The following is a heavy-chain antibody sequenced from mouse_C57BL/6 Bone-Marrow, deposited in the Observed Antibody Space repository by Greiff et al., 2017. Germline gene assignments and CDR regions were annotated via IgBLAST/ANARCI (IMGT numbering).Heavy chain of an antibody. CDR1: GYTFTSYW. V-gene: IGHV1-69*01. CDR3: AREDDGYHWYFDV. CDR2: IDPSDSYT. J-gene: IGHJ1*03. D-gene: IGHD2-3*01. Sequence: VQLQQPGAELVMPGASVTLSCKASGYTFTSYWMHWVKQRPGQGLEWIGEIDPSDSYTNYTQKFKGKTTLTVDKSSSTAYMQLSSLTSEDSAVYYCAREDDGYHWYFDVWGTGTTVTVSS.